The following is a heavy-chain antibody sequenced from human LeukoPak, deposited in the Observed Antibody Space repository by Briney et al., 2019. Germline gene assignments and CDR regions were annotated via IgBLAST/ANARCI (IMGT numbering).Heavy chain of an antibody. Sequence: GGSLRLSCAASGFTFSSYSMNWVRQAPGKGLEWVSSISSSSYIYYADSVKGRFTISRDNAKNSLYLQMNSLRAEDTAVYYCARADVTYYYDSSGYYAGLYFDYWGQGTLVTVSS. CDR2: ISSSSYI. J-gene: IGHJ4*02. CDR3: ARADVTYYYDSSGYYAGLYFDY. V-gene: IGHV3-21*04. D-gene: IGHD3-22*01. CDR1: GFTFSSYS.